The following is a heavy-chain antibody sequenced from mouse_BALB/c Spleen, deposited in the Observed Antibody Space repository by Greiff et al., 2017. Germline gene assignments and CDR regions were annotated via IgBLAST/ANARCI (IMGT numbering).Heavy chain of an antibody. CDR3: TRSGIHYYGYGAMDY. Sequence: QVQLQQSGAELVKPGASVKLSCKASGYTFTSYYMYWVKQRPGQGLEWIGEINPSNGGTNFNEKFKSKATLTVDKSSSTAYMQLSSLTSEDSAVYYCTRSGIHYYGYGAMDYWGQGTSVTVSS. CDR1: GYTFTSYY. D-gene: IGHD1-2*01. V-gene: IGHV1S81*02. CDR2: INPSNGGT. J-gene: IGHJ4*01.